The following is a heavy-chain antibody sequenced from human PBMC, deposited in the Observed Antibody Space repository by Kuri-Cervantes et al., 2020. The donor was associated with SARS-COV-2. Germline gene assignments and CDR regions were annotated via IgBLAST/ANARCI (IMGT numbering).Heavy chain of an antibody. J-gene: IGHJ4*02. CDR2: IYYSGST. CDR3: ARHSLVVGYSGSFDY. CDR1: GSSFSGYY. Sequence: SETLSLTCVVSGSSFSGYYWSWIRQPPGKGLEWIGSIYYSGSTYYNPSLKSRVTISVDTSKNQFSLKLSSVTAADTAVYYCARHSLVVGYSGSFDYWGQGTLVTVSS. D-gene: IGHD5-12*01. V-gene: IGHV4-39*01.